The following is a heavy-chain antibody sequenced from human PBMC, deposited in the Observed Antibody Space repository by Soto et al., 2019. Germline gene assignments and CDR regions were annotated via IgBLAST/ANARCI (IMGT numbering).Heavy chain of an antibody. D-gene: IGHD6-13*01. J-gene: IGHJ5*02. CDR3: ARDLYSSSWYWFDP. CDR1: GYTFTSYG. V-gene: IGHV1-18*01. Sequence: QVQLVQSGAEVKKPGASVKVSCKASGYTFTSYGISWVRQAPGQGLEWMGWITAYNGNTNYAQKLQGRVTMTTDTDTSSGYMELRSLRSDDTAVYYGARDLYSSSWYWFDPWGQGTLVTVSS. CDR2: ITAYNGNT.